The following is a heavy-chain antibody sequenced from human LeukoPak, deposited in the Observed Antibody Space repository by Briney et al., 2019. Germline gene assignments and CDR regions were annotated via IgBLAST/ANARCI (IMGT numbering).Heavy chain of an antibody. CDR2: IYYSGST. J-gene: IGHJ4*02. CDR3: ARRNSVTVAFDY. D-gene: IGHD1-14*01. CDR1: GGSISSYY. Sequence: SETLSLTCTVSGGSISSYYWSWLRQPPGKGLEWIGYIYYSGSTNYNPSLKSRVTISVDTSKNQFSLKLSSVTAADTAVYYCARRNSVTVAFDYWGQGTLVTVSS. V-gene: IGHV4-59*01.